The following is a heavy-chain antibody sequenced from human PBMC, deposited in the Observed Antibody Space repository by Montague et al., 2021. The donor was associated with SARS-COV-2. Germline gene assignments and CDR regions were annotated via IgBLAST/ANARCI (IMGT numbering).Heavy chain of an antibody. CDR3: AGKVLTVPADY. CDR1: GVSITSTNW. V-gene: IGHV4-4*02. D-gene: IGHD4-11*01. Sequence: SETLSLTCAVSGVSITSTNWWSLVRQPPVKGLEWIGEISYGGIATXNPXLKSRATISMDRSRNLFSLKLSSVTAADTAIYYCAGKVLTVPADYWGQGTLVTVS. J-gene: IGHJ4*02. CDR2: ISYGGIA.